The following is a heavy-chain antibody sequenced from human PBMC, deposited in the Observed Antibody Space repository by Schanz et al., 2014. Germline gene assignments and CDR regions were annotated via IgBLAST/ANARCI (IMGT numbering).Heavy chain of an antibody. CDR1: GFTFSTPA. CDR2: VSSDGNND. V-gene: IGHV3-30*18. CDR3: AKQHIVRGVIYLNWFDS. D-gene: IGHD3-10*01. Sequence: QVRLVESGGGVVQPGRSLRLSCAASGFTFSTPAMHWVRQAPGKGLEWVALVSSDGNNDYYTDSVKGRFTISRDNSKNTVHLQMNSLRAEDTAVYYCAKQHIVRGVIYLNWFDSWGQGTLVTVSS. J-gene: IGHJ5*01.